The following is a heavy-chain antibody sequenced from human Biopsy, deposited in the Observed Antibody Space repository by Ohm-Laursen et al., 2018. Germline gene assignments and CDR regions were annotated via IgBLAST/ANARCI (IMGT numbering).Heavy chain of an antibody. J-gene: IGHJ6*02. CDR1: GGSISSDY. D-gene: IGHD2/OR15-2a*01. CDR3: ARATNSTGWPYYYFYGMDV. CDR2: IYYSGST. Sequence: GTLSLTCTASGGSISSDYWSWIRQTPGKGLEWIGYIYYSGSTNYNPSLKSRVTISVDTSKNQFSLRLNSVTAADTAVYYCARATNSTGWPYYYFYGMDVWGQGTTVTVSS. V-gene: IGHV4-59*01.